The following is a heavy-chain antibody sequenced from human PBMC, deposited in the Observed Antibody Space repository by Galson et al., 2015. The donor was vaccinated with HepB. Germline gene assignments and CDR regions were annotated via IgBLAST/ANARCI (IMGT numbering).Heavy chain of an antibody. Sequence: SLRLSCAASGFTFSSYSTNWVRQAPGKGLEWVSYISSSSSTIYYADSVKGRFTISRDNAKNSLYLQMNSLRAEDTAVYYCARDNGGIVVGSPYDAFDIWGQGTMVTVSS. J-gene: IGHJ3*02. V-gene: IGHV3-48*01. CDR3: ARDNGGIVVGSPYDAFDI. D-gene: IGHD3-22*01. CDR2: ISSSSSTI. CDR1: GFTFSSYS.